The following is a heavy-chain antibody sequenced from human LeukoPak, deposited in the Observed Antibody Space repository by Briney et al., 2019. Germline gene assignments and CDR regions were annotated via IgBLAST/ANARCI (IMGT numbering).Heavy chain of an antibody. Sequence: GGSLRLSCAASGLTFSNYGMHWVRQAPGKGLEWVAAISYDGSNKHYADSVKGRFTISRDNSERTLYLQMNSLRAEDTAVFYCAKAPGLFCDNDCYSDYFDYWGQGSLVTVSS. V-gene: IGHV3-30*18. D-gene: IGHD2-21*02. CDR3: AKAPGLFCDNDCYSDYFDY. J-gene: IGHJ4*02. CDR2: ISYDGSNK. CDR1: GLTFSNYG.